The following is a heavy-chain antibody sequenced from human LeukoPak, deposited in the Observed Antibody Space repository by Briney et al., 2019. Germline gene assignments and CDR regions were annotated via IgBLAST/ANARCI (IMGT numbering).Heavy chain of an antibody. V-gene: IGHV3-23*01. CDR3: AKRGYYYDSSGYCFDY. Sequence: GGSLRLSCAASGFTFSSYAMSWVRQAPGKGLEWASGISGSGGSTYYANSVKGRFTISRDNSKNTLDLQMNSLRGEDTAVYYCAKRGYYYDSSGYCFDYWGQGTLVTVSS. J-gene: IGHJ4*02. CDR2: ISGSGGST. CDR1: GFTFSSYA. D-gene: IGHD3-22*01.